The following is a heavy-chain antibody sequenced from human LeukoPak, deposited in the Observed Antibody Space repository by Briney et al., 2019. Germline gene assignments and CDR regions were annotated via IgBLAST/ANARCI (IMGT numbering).Heavy chain of an antibody. D-gene: IGHD2/OR15-2a*01. CDR3: ARELSLSH. Sequence: QPGGSLRLSCAASGFTFSSDSMNWVRQAPGKGLEWVSYISSTGSVIYYADSVRGRFTISRDNAKNSLYLQMNSLRAEDTAVYYCARELSLSHWGQGTLVTVSS. CDR2: ISSTGSVI. J-gene: IGHJ4*02. V-gene: IGHV3-48*01. CDR1: GFTFSSDS.